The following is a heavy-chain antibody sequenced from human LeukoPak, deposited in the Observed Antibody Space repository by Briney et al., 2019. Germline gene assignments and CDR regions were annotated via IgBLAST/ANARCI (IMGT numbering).Heavy chain of an antibody. V-gene: IGHV1-69*06. CDR2: IIPIFGTA. CDR3: ARARYSGYDWGTYYYYYYMDV. D-gene: IGHD5-12*01. J-gene: IGHJ6*03. Sequence: ASVKVSCKASGGTFSSYAISWVRQAPGQGLEWMGGIIPIFGTANYAQKFQGRVTITADKSTSTAYMELSSLRSEDTAVYYCARARYSGYDWGTYYYYYYMDVWGKGTTVTVSS. CDR1: GGTFSSYA.